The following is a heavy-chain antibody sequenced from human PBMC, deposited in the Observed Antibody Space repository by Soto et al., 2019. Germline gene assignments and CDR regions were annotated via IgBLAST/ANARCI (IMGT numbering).Heavy chain of an antibody. J-gene: IGHJ5*02. Sequence: LSLTCAVYGGSFSGYYWSWIRQPPGKGLEWIGEINHSGSTNYNPSLKSRVTISVDTSKNQFSLKLSSVTAADTAVYYCARRVLYYDILTGYYIRGYNWFDPWGQGTLVTVSS. D-gene: IGHD3-9*01. CDR1: GGSFSGYY. CDR3: ARRVLYYDILTGYYIRGYNWFDP. CDR2: INHSGST. V-gene: IGHV4-34*01.